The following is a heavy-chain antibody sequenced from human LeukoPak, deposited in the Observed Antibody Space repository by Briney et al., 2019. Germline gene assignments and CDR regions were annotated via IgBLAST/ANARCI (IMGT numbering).Heavy chain of an antibody. J-gene: IGHJ5*02. CDR2: IIPIFGTA. CDR1: GGTFSSYA. Sequence: ASVKVSCKASGGTFSSYAISWVRQAPGQGLEWMGGIIPIFGTANYAQKLQGRVTITTDESTSTAYMELSSLRSEDTAVYYCARDDVDSGSPGAFDPWGQGTLVTVSS. V-gene: IGHV1-69*05. CDR3: ARDDVDSGSPGAFDP. D-gene: IGHD1-26*01.